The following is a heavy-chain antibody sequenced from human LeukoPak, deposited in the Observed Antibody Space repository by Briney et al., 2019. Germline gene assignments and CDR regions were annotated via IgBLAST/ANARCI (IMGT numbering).Heavy chain of an antibody. J-gene: IGHJ3*02. CDR3: ARDGSSSDAFDI. Sequence: PSETLSLTCTVSGGSISSGGYYWSWIRQPPGKGLEWIGYIYHSGSTYYNPSLKSRVAISVDRSKNQFSLKLSSVTAADTAVYYCARDGSSSDAFDIWGQGTMVTVSS. V-gene: IGHV4-30-2*01. CDR1: GGSISSGGYY. CDR2: IYHSGST. D-gene: IGHD6-6*01.